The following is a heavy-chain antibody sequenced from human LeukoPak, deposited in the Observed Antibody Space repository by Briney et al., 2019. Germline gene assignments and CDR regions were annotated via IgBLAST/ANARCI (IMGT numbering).Heavy chain of an antibody. CDR1: GDVVSSATHY. CDR2: VDSRGTT. CDR3: ARVKIVVATTPGGGHTDA. J-gene: IGHJ6*03. V-gene: IGHV4-39*07. D-gene: IGHD3-22*01. Sequence: SETLSLTCKVSGDVVSSATHYWGWIRQSPGKELEWIGSVDSRGTTYYNPSLKSRVTISVDTSKNQFSLQLSSLAAADTAVYHCARVKIVVATTPGGGHTDAWGKGTTLTVS.